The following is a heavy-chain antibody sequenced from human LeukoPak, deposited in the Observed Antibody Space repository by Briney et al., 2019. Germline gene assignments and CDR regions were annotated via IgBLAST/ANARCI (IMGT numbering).Heavy chain of an antibody. V-gene: IGHV3-30*04. J-gene: IGHJ4*02. Sequence: GGSLRLSCAASGFTFSSYAMHWVRQAPGKGLEWVAVISYDGSNKYYADSVKGRFTISRDNSKNTLYLQMNSLRAEDTAEYYCAKDSYYYGSSGFDYWGQGTLVTVSS. D-gene: IGHD3-22*01. CDR3: AKDSYYYGSSGFDY. CDR1: GFTFSSYA. CDR2: ISYDGSNK.